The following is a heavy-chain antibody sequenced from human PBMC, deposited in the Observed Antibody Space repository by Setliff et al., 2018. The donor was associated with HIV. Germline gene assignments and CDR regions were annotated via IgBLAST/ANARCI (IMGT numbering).Heavy chain of an antibody. CDR2: IWYDGSNK. Sequence: LRLSCAASGFSFSNYGMHWVRQAPGRGLEWVSIIWYDGSNKFYADSVKGRFTIPRDNSKNTLYLQMNNLRVEDTAVYYCARDFYSSTSGAVPDWGQGTAVTVSS. V-gene: IGHV3-33*01. CDR3: ARDFYSSTSGAVPD. J-gene: IGHJ6*02. D-gene: IGHD6-6*01. CDR1: GFSFSNYG.